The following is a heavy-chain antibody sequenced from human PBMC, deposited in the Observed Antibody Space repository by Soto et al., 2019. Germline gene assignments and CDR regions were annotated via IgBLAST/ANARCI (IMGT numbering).Heavy chain of an antibody. V-gene: IGHV3-66*01. CDR2: IQSGGST. Sequence: EVQLVESGGGLVQPGGSLRISCAASGFSVSSKYMSWVRQAPGKGLEWVSLIQSGGSTYYAGTGKGRFTISRDNSENTLFLQMNSLRVEDTAVYSCTTDDVHCNGGRCYGVPRDVWGKGTTVTVSA. CDR3: TTDDVHCNGGRCYGVPRDV. CDR1: GFSVSSKY. J-gene: IGHJ6*04. D-gene: IGHD2-15*01.